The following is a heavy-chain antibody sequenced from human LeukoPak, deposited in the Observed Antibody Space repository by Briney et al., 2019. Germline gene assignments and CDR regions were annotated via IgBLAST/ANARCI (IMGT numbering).Heavy chain of an antibody. CDR1: GGSFSGYY. CDR2: INHSGST. CDR3: ARALYYYDSSGYYYSGYYGMDV. Sequence: SETLSLTCAVYGGSFSGYYWSWIRQPPGKGLEWIGEINHSGSTNYNPSLKSRVTISVDTSKNQFPLKLSSVTAADTAVYYCARALYYYDSSGYYYSGYYGMDVWGQGTTVTVSS. V-gene: IGHV4-34*01. J-gene: IGHJ6*02. D-gene: IGHD3-22*01.